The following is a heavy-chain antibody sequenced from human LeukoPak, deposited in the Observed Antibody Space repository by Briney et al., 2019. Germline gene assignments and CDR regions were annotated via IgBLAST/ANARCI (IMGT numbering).Heavy chain of an antibody. CDR2: IYSCGST. D-gene: IGHD6-13*01. J-gene: IGHJ1*01. CDR1: GFTVSSNY. CDR3: AKPKSRGDLVPMAEYFQH. V-gene: IGHV3-53*05. Sequence: PGGSLRLSCAASGFTVSSNYMSWVRQAPGKGLEWVSVIYSCGSTYYADSVKGRFTISRDNSKNTLYLQMNSLRAEDTAVYYCAKPKSRGDLVPMAEYFQHWGQGTLITVSS.